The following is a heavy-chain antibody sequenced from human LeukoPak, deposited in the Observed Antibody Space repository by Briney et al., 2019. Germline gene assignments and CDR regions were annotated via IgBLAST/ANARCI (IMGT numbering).Heavy chain of an antibody. CDR2: MSYSGST. D-gene: IGHD3-16*01. Sequence: NPSETLSLTCTVSGGSIRSYYWNWIRQPPGKGLEWIGYMSYSGSTNYNPSLKSRVTILVDTSKNQFSLKLSSVTAADTAVYYCESRIAFGGYLDYWGQGTQVTVSS. J-gene: IGHJ4*02. CDR3: ESRIAFGGYLDY. V-gene: IGHV4-59*01. CDR1: GGSIRSYY.